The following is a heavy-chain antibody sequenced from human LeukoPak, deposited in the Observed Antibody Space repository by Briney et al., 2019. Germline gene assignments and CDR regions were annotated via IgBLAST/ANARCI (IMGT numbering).Heavy chain of an antibody. CDR1: GYTFTGYY. Sequence: ASVKVSCKASGYTFTGYYMHWVRQAPGQGLEWMGWINPNSGGTNYAQKLQGRVTMTTDTSTSTAYMELRSLRSDDTAMYYCSREGEGEDGTGHHNWYFDLWGRGTLVTVSS. CDR2: INPNSGGT. V-gene: IGHV1-2*02. D-gene: IGHD2-8*02. J-gene: IGHJ2*01. CDR3: SREGEGEDGTGHHNWYFDL.